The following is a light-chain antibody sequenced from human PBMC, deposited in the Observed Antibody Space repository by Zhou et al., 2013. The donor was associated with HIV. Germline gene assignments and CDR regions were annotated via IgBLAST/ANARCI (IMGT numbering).Light chain of an antibody. CDR3: MQALQTPT. Sequence: DVVMTQSPLSLPVTLGQPASISCRSSQSLVHSDGNTYLNWFQQRPGQSPRRLIFKVSNRDSGVPDRFSGSGSGTDFTLKISRVEAEDVGVYYCMQALQTPTFGQGTKVEIK. CDR2: KVS. V-gene: IGKV2-30*02. J-gene: IGKJ1*01. CDR1: QSLVHSDGNTY.